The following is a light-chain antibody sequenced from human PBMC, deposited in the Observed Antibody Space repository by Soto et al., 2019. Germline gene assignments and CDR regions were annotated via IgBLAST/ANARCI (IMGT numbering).Light chain of an antibody. CDR1: QRMSSNY. V-gene: IGKV3-20*01. J-gene: IGKJ2*01. CDR2: RTS. Sequence: LVLTQSPGTLSLSPGERATLSCRASQRMSSNYLAWYQQKPGQAPRLLLYRTSSRATGIPDRFSGRGSGTDFTLTISRLEPEDSAVYYCQQYDTFPPRYTFGQGTKLEIK. CDR3: QQYDTFPPRYT.